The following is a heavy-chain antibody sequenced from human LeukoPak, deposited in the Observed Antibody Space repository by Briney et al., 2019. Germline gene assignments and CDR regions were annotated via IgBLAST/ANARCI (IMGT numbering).Heavy chain of an antibody. CDR3: ATPSGLYYYGMDV. V-gene: IGHV1-2*02. J-gene: IGHJ6*02. CDR1: GYTFTGYH. Sequence: GASVKVSCKASGYTFTGYHMHWVRQAPGQGLEWMGWINPNSGGTNYAQKFQGRVTMTRDTSISTAYMELSRLRSDDTAVYYCATPSGLYYYGMDVWGQGTTVTVSS. CDR2: INPNSGGT.